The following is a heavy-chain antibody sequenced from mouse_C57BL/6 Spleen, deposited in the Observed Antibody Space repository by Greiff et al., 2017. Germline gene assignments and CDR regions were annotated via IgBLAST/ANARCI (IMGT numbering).Heavy chain of an antibody. D-gene: IGHD2-10*01. CDR1: GYTFTSYW. CDR3: ARAYYAFDY. Sequence: VQLQQPGAELVMPGASVKLSCKASGYTFTSYWMHWVKQRPGQGLEWIGEIDPSDSYTNYNQKFKGKSTLTVDKSSSTAYMQLSSLTSEDSAVYYCARAYYAFDYWGQGTTLTVSS. V-gene: IGHV1-69*01. J-gene: IGHJ2*01. CDR2: IDPSDSYT.